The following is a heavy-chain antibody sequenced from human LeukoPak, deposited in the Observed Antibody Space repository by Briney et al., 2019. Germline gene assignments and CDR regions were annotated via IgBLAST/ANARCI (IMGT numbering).Heavy chain of an antibody. D-gene: IGHD4-17*01. CDR3: ARDQYGDPPHCYYYYMDV. V-gene: IGHV4-4*07. Sequence: SETLSLACTVSGGSISSYYWSWIRQPAGKGLEWIGRIYTSGSTNYNPSLKSRVTMSVDTSKNQFSLKLSSVTAADTAVYYCARDQYGDPPHCYYYYMDVWGKGTTVTVSS. CDR1: GGSISSYY. CDR2: IYTSGST. J-gene: IGHJ6*03.